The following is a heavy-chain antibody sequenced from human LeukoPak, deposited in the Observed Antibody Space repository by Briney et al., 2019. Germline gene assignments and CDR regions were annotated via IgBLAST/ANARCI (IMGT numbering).Heavy chain of an antibody. CDR1: GYSFTSYW. Sequence: GESLKISCKGSGYSFTSYWIAWVRQMPGKGLEWMGIIDPGDSETRYSPSFQGQVTISADKSISTAYLQCSSLKASDTAMYYCATCRSPTSSSGYWGQGTLITVSS. J-gene: IGHJ4*02. D-gene: IGHD6-6*01. CDR2: IDPGDSET. V-gene: IGHV5-51*01. CDR3: ATCRSPTSSSGY.